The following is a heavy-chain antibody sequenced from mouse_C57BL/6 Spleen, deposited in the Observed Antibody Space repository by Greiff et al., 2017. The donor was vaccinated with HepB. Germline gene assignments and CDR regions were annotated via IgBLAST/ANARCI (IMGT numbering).Heavy chain of an antibody. CDR2: IYPGDGDT. CDR3: ARRGTVVATRYFDV. CDR1: GYAFSSSW. D-gene: IGHD1-1*01. Sequence: QVQLQQFGPELVKPGASVKISCKASGYAFSSSWMNWVKQRPGKGLEWIGRIYPGDGDTNYNGKFKGKATLTADKSSSTAYMQLSSLTSEDSAVYFCARRGTVVATRYFDVWGTGTTVTVSS. J-gene: IGHJ1*03. V-gene: IGHV1-82*01.